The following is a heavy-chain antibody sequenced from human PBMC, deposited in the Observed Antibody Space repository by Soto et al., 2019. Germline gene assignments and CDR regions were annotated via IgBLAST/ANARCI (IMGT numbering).Heavy chain of an antibody. J-gene: IGHJ4*02. D-gene: IGHD6-13*01. V-gene: IGHV4-34*01. Sequence: QVQLQQWGAGLLKPSETLSLTCGVYGGSFSGYYWNWIRQPPGKGLEWIGEINPSGGTNYNPSLKSRVTISADTSKNQFSLKLSSVTAAVTAVYYCARVRASRGQRDLDFWGQGTLVTVSS. CDR1: GGSFSGYY. CDR2: INPSGGT. CDR3: ARVRASRGQRDLDF.